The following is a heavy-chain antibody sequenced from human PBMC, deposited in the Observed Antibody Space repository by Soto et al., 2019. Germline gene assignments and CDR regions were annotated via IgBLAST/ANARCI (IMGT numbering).Heavy chain of an antibody. J-gene: IGHJ5*02. D-gene: IGHD5-18*01. CDR1: GYTFTSYY. V-gene: IGHV1-46*01. CDR2: INPSGGST. CDR3: ARVDPSDTSNGYVGTNCFDP. Sequence: QVQLVQSGAEVKKPGASVKVSCKASGYTFTSYYMHWVRQAPGQGLEWMGIINPSGGSTSYAQKFXXRVTRTTAPSTXTXYXXLSSLRPGVTAVDYCARVDPSDTSNGYVGTNCFDPWGQGTLVTVSS.